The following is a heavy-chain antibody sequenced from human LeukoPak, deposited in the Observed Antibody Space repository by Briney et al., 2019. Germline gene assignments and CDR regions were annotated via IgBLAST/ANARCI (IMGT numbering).Heavy chain of an antibody. V-gene: IGHV3-30*04. CDR1: GITFNTYS. Sequence: GGSLRLSCAASGITFNTYSMHWVRQVPGKGLEWGAAISYDGSNKYYADSVKGRFTVSRDNSKNTLYLQLNSLRAEDTAVYYCASQIAAAGTYLTPHYWGQGTLVTVSS. J-gene: IGHJ4*02. CDR2: ISYDGSNK. D-gene: IGHD6-13*01. CDR3: ASQIAAAGTYLTPHY.